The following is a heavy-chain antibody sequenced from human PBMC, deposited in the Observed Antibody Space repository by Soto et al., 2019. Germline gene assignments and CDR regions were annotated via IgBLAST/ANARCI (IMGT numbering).Heavy chain of an antibody. CDR1: GFRFSNFG. CDR2: IWHDGKNK. J-gene: IGHJ4*02. Sequence: QVQVVESGGGVVQPGTSLRLSCAASGFRFSNFGMHWVRQAPGKGLEWVAVIWHDGKNKYYADSVEGRFTISRDNSKNTLYLQMNSLRDEDTAVYYCARGPGKDEAIDYWGQGTLVIVSS. V-gene: IGHV3-33*01. CDR3: ARGPGKDEAIDY.